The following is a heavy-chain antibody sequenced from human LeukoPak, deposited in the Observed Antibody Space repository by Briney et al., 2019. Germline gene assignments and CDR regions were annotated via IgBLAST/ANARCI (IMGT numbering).Heavy chain of an antibody. D-gene: IGHD6-13*01. CDR3: ARGRDDEQQLVRDGPVLNY. CDR2: INHSGST. Sequence: SETLSLTCAVYGGSFSGYYWSWIRQPPGKGLEWIGEINHSGSTNYNPPLKSRVTISVDTSKNQFSLKLSSVTAADTAVYYCARGRDDEQQLVRDGPVLNYWGQGTLVTVSS. CDR1: GGSFSGYY. J-gene: IGHJ4*02. V-gene: IGHV4-34*01.